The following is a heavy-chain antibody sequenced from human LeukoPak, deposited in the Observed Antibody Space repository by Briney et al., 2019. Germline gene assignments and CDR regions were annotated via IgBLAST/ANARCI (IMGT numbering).Heavy chain of an antibody. CDR3: AKEPREYCSSSACPNWLDP. J-gene: IGHJ5*02. CDR1: GFTFNSYA. D-gene: IGHD2/OR15-2a*01. Sequence: GGPLRLSCAPSGFTFNSYAMSWVRQAPGKGLEWVSAISASGGTTYYADSVRGRFTISRDNSENTLYLQMNSLRVEDTAVYYCAKEPREYCSSSACPNWLDPWGQGALVTVS. CDR2: ISASGGTT. V-gene: IGHV3-23*01.